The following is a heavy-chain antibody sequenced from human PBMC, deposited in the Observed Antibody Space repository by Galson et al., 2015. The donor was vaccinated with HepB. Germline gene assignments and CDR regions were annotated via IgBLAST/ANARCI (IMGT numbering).Heavy chain of an antibody. CDR1: GFTVSSNY. J-gene: IGHJ6*03. CDR3: ARVCAGRITMVRGALPYYYMDV. V-gene: IGHV3-53*01. D-gene: IGHD3-10*01. Sequence: SLRLSCAASGFTVSSNYMSWVRQAPGKGLEWVSVIYSGGSTYYADSVKGRFTISRDNSKNTLYLQMNSLRAEDTAVYYCARVCAGRITMVRGALPYYYMDVWGKGTTVTVSS. CDR2: IYSGGST.